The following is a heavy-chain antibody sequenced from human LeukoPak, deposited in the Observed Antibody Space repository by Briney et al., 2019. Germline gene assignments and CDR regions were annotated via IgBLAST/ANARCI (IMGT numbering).Heavy chain of an antibody. CDR2: IYSGGST. J-gene: IGHJ3*02. CDR3: ARGGSGDAFDI. V-gene: IGHV3-53*01. CDR1: GFTFSSHW. Sequence: GGSLRLSCAASGFTFSSHWMTWVRQAPGKGLEWVSVIYSGGSTYYADSVKGRFTISRDNSKNTLYLQMNSLRAEDTAVYYCARGGSGDAFDIWGQGTMVTVSS. D-gene: IGHD1-26*01.